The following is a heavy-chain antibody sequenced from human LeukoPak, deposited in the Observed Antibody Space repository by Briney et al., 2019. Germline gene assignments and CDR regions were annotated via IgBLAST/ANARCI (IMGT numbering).Heavy chain of an antibody. CDR1: GFTFDDYG. V-gene: IGHV3-20*04. CDR2: INWNGGST. D-gene: IGHD6-19*01. Sequence: PGRSLSLSCAASGFTFDDYGMSWVRQAPGKGLEWVSGINWNGGSTGYADSVRGRFTISRDNAKNSLYLQMNSLRAEDTAVYYCARDRQWRYFDYWGQGPLITVSS. CDR3: ARDRQWRYFDY. J-gene: IGHJ4*02.